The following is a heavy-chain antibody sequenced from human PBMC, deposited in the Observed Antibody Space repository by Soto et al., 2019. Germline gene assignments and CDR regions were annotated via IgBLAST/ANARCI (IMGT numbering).Heavy chain of an antibody. Sequence: QVQLVQSGAEVKKPGASVKVSCKASGYTFPTYGIAWLRQAPGQGLEWMGWMIGDNGDSEFPESLQDRVTLTRDTSATTAYMELRSLRSDDTAVYFWESVRQYDSPEYYYVDLWGQGTLVTVSS. J-gene: IGHJ4*02. CDR3: ESVRQYDSPEYYYVDL. CDR2: MIGDNGDS. D-gene: IGHD3-16*01. CDR1: GYTFPTYG. V-gene: IGHV1-18*01.